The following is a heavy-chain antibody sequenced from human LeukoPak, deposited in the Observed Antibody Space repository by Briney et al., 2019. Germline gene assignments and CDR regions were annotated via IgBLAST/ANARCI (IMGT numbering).Heavy chain of an antibody. V-gene: IGHV4-61*01. Sequence: SKTLSLTCTVSGYSITSGYYWGWIRQPPGKGLEWIGYIYYSGSTNYNPSLKSRVSISVDTSKNQFSLKLSSVTAADTAVYYCARDFGYGYDYWGQGTLVTVSS. CDR1: GYSITSGYY. D-gene: IGHD5-18*01. J-gene: IGHJ4*02. CDR2: IYYSGST. CDR3: ARDFGYGYDY.